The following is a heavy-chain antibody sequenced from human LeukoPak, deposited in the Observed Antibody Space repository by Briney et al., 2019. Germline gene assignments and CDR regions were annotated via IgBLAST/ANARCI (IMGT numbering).Heavy chain of an antibody. CDR2: IRYDGSNK. V-gene: IGHV3-30*02. CDR1: GFTFSSYG. Sequence: GGSLRLSCAASGFTFSSYGMHWVRQAPGKGLEWVAFIRYDGSNKYYADSVKGRFTISRDNSKNTLYLQMHSLRAEDTALYYCAKVGVPAAMELGTRGVATTIALDYWGQGTLVTVSS. J-gene: IGHJ4*02. CDR3: AKVGVPAAMELGTRGVATTIALDY. D-gene: IGHD2-2*01.